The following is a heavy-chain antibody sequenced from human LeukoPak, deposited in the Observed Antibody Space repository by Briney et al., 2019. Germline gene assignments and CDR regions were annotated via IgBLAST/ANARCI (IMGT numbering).Heavy chain of an antibody. CDR3: ANDLSVAGMLY. J-gene: IGHJ4*02. V-gene: IGHV3-23*01. Sequence: GGSLRLSCAASGFTFSSYATSWVRQAPGKGLEWVSAISGSGGSTYYADSVKGRFTISRDNSKNTLYLQMNSLRAEDTAVYYCANDLSVAGMLYWGQGTLVTVSS. CDR1: GFTFSSYA. CDR2: ISGSGGST. D-gene: IGHD6-19*01.